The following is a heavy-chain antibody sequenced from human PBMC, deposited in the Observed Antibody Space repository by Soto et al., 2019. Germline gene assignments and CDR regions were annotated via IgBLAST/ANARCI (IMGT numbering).Heavy chain of an antibody. D-gene: IGHD2-8*01. V-gene: IGHV1-3*01. Sequence: ASVKVSCKASGYTFTSYAMHWVRQAPGQRLEWMGWINAGNGNTKYSQKFQGRVTITRDTSASTAYMELSSLRSEDTAVYYCARDSYLGTNGVCLDYWGQGTLVTVSS. CDR3: ARDSYLGTNGVCLDY. CDR2: INAGNGNT. J-gene: IGHJ4*02. CDR1: GYTFTSYA.